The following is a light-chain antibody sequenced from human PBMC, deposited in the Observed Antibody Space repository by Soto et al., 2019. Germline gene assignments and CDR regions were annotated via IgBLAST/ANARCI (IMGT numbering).Light chain of an antibody. CDR1: SSDVGGYNY. CDR2: EVS. J-gene: IGLJ3*02. V-gene: IGLV2-14*01. CDR3: TSFTNSSTWV. Sequence: QSALTQPASVSGSPGQSITISCTGTSSDVGGYNYVSWFQQHPGKVPKLIIYEVSHRPSGVSDRFSGSKSGSTASLTISGLKTEDEADYYCTSFTNSSTWVFGGGTKVTVL.